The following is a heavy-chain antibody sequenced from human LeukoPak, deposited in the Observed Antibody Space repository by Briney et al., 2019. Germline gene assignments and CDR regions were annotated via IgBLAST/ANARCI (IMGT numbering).Heavy chain of an antibody. D-gene: IGHD5-18*01. V-gene: IGHV1-69*13. CDR3: ARGGYSYGYHYYGMGV. CDR2: IIPIFGTA. Sequence: SVKVSCKASGGTFSSYAISWVRQAPGQGLEWMGGIIPIFGTANYAQKFQGRVTITADESTSTAYMELSSLRSEDTAVYYCARGGYSYGYHYYGMGVWGQGTTVTVSS. J-gene: IGHJ6*02. CDR1: GGTFSSYA.